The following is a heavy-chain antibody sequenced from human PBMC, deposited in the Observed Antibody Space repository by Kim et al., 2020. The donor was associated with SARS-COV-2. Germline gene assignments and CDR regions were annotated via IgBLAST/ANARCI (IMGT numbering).Heavy chain of an antibody. CDR3: ARDPYYYDSRGEYNWFDP. Sequence: ASVKVSCKASGYTFTSYGISWVRQAPGQGLEWMGWISAYNGNTNYAQKLQGRVTMTTDTSTSTAYMELRSLRSDDTAVYYCARDPYYYDSRGEYNWFDPWGQGTLVTVSS. CDR2: ISAYNGNT. D-gene: IGHD3-22*01. V-gene: IGHV1-18*01. CDR1: GYTFTSYG. J-gene: IGHJ5*02.